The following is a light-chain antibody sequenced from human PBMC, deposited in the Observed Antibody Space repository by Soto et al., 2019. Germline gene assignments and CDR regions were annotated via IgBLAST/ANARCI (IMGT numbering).Light chain of an antibody. CDR1: QSVSSS. CDR3: QQRSNWPLT. J-gene: IGKJ4*01. CDR2: NAS. V-gene: IGKV3-11*01. Sequence: EIVLTQSPATLSLSPGERATLSCRASQSVSSSLAWYQQKLGQPPRLLIYNASERATGIPVRFSGSGSGTDFTLTISSLESEDFAVYYCQQRSNWPLTFGGGTKVEIK.